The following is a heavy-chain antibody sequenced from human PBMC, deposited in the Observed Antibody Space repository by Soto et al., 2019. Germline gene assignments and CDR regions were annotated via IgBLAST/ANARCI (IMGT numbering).Heavy chain of an antibody. V-gene: IGHV4-59*01. CDR1: GHSITSYY. Sequence: SETLSLTCIVSGHSITSYYWSWIRQPPGKGLEWIGDVYHRGSTKYNPSLKSRVTISADTSKNQFSLRLTSVTAADAAMYYCARWDHVSSYFDFWGQGILVTVSS. J-gene: IGHJ4*02. CDR2: VYHRGST. D-gene: IGHD1-26*01. CDR3: ARWDHVSSYFDF.